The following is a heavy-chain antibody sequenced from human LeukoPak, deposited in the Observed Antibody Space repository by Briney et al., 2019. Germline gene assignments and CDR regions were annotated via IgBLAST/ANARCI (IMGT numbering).Heavy chain of an antibody. CDR3: ARDRMGEFDY. CDR2: IYYSGSS. D-gene: IGHD2-8*01. V-gene: IGHV4-31*03. J-gene: IGHJ4*02. CDR1: GGSINNGGYY. Sequence: SETLSLTCTVSGGSINNGGYYWSWIRQHPGKGLEWIGYIYYSGSSYYNPSLRSRVTISVDTSKNHFSLKLSSVTAADTAVYYCARDRMGEFDYWGQGTLVTVSS.